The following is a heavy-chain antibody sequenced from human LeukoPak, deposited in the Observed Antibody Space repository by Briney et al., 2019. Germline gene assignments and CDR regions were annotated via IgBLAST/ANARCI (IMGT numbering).Heavy chain of an antibody. CDR2: ISYDGSNK. J-gene: IGHJ6*02. CDR3: ARVNGSGSYYHYYYYGMDV. Sequence: GRSLRLSCAASGFTFSSYAMHWVRQAPGKGLEWVAVISYDGSNKYYADSVKGRFTISRDNSKNTLYLQMNSLRAEDTAVYYCARVNGSGSYYHYYYYGMDVWGQGTTVTVSS. V-gene: IGHV3-30*04. D-gene: IGHD3-10*01. CDR1: GFTFSSYA.